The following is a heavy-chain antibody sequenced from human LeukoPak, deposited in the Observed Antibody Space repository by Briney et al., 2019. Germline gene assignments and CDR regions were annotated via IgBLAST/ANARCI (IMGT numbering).Heavy chain of an antibody. J-gene: IGHJ6*03. V-gene: IGHV3-11*01. CDR1: GFNFSDHF. CDR2: ITNSGNSR. CDR3: AREVLITMVRGIIDCYYMDV. D-gene: IGHD3-10*01. Sequence: PGGSLRLSCAASGFNFSDHFMSWIRQAPGRGLEWVSYITNSGNSRYYADSVKGRFTISRDNAKNSLYLQMNSLRAEDTAVYYCAREVLITMVRGIIDCYYMDVWGKGTTVTISS.